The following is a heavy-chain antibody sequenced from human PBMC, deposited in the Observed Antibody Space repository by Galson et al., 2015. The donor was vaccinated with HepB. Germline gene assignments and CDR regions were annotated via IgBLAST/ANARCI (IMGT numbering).Heavy chain of an antibody. D-gene: IGHD2-15*01. V-gene: IGHV3-30*03. J-gene: IGHJ4*02. CDR1: GFSFSDYG. CDR2: ILYDGSNK. Sequence: SLRLSCAASGFSFSDYGMHWVRQAPGKGLEWVAVILYDGSNKYYGDSVKGRFTISRDNSKNTLYLQMNSLRTEDTAMYYCAAADYCSGGSCYPPRDNWGQGTLVTVSS. CDR3: AAADYCSGGSCYPPRDN.